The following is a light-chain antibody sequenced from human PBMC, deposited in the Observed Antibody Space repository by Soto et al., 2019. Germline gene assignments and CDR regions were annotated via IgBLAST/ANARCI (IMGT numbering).Light chain of an antibody. CDR1: QSVRDSH. Sequence: EIVLTQSPGTLSLSPGERATLSCRASQSVRDSHLAWYQQKPGQAPSLLIYETSSRATGIPDRFRGSGSGPEFAPTITSVETEDVAMYVCQQCGSSPGSFGHGNKVEI. CDR3: QQCGSSPGS. J-gene: IGKJ1*01. CDR2: ETS. V-gene: IGKV3-20*01.